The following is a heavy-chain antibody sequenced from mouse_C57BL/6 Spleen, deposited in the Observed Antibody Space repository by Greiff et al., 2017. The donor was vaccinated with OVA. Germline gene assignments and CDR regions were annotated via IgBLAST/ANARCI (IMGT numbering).Heavy chain of an antibody. CDR3: ARLWLLPFAY. D-gene: IGHD2-3*01. Sequence: VQRVESGAELMKPGASVKPSCKATGYTFTGYWIEWVKQRPGHGLEWIGEILPGSGSTNYNEKFKGKATFTADTSSNTAYMQLSSLTTEDSAIYYCARLWLLPFAYWGQGTLVTVSA. CDR1: GYTFTGYW. V-gene: IGHV1-9*01. J-gene: IGHJ3*01. CDR2: ILPGSGST.